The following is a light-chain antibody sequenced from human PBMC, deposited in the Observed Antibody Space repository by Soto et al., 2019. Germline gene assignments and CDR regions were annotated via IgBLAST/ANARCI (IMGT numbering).Light chain of an antibody. J-gene: IGKJ1*01. V-gene: IGKV3-20*01. CDR2: GTS. CDR1: QSVSSNY. Sequence: EIVLTQSPGTLSLSPGERDTLSCRASQSVSSNYLAWYQQKPGQAPRLLIYGTSSRATGIPDRFSGSGSGTDFTLTISRLEPEDFAVYYCQLFSAFGQGTKVEIK. CDR3: QLFSA.